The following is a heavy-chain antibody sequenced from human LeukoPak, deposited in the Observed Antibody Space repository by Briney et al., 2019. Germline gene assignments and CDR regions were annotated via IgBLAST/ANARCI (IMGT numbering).Heavy chain of an antibody. D-gene: IGHD4-17*01. V-gene: IGHV1-2*02. CDR3: ARYGDYVPFDY. J-gene: IGHJ4*02. Sequence: SVKVSCKASGYTFTGYYMHWVRQAPGQGLEWMGWINPNSGGTKYAQKFQGRVTMTRDKSISTAYMELSRLRSNGTAVYFCARYGDYVPFDYWGQGTLVTVSS. CDR1: GYTFTGYY. CDR2: INPNSGGT.